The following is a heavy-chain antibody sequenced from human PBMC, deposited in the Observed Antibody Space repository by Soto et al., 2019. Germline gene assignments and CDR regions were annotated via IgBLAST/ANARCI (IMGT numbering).Heavy chain of an antibody. CDR2: IYYSGST. Sequence: PSETLSLACTGSGGSISSYDGSWIRQPPGKGLEWIGYIYYSGSTNYNPSLKSRVTISVDTSKNQLSLKLKSVTAADTAVYYCARSGGSLDFWGQGTLVTVSS. J-gene: IGHJ4*02. V-gene: IGHV4-59*01. CDR3: ARSGGSLDF. D-gene: IGHD2-15*01. CDR1: GGSISSYD.